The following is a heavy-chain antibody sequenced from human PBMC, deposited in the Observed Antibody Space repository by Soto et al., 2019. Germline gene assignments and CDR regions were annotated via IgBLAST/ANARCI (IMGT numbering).Heavy chain of an antibody. CDR2: INPSGGST. Sequence: GAAVKVSCKACGYTFTRYYIHWVRQAPGQGLEWMGIINPSGGSTTYAQKFQDRVFMTRDTSTSTVYMELSSLRSEDTAVYYCARTGSGSTYSFYYGMDVWGQGTTVTVSS. CDR3: ARTGSGSTYSFYYGMDV. D-gene: IGHD2-15*01. V-gene: IGHV1-46*01. CDR1: GYTFTRYY. J-gene: IGHJ6*02.